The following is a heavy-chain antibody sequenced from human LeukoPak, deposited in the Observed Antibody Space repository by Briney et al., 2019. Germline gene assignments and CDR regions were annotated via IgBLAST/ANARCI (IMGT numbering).Heavy chain of an antibody. V-gene: IGHV3-23*01. D-gene: IGHD1-1*01. J-gene: IGHJ6*03. CDR2: VSSSSGAT. CDR3: AKGATGYYYNYVDV. Sequence: GGSLRLSCAASGFTFSNYAMSWVRQAPGKGLEWVSVVSSSSGATNYADSVEGRFTISRDNSKNTLYLQMNSLGVEDTAVYYCAKGATGYYYNYVDVWGKGTTVTVSS. CDR1: GFTFSNYA.